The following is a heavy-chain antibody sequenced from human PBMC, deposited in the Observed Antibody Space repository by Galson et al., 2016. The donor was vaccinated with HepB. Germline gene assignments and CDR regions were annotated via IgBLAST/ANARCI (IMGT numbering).Heavy chain of an antibody. J-gene: IGHJ6*04. CDR2: ISSSSADM. Sequence: SLRLSCAASGFSFNDYNINWVRQAPGKGLEWVSSISSSSADMYYADSVRGRFTISRDNAKNSLYLQMNSLRAEDTAVYFCARGEFCSSPRCRRGHYGMDVWGEGTTVTVSS. CDR3: ARGEFCSSPRCRRGHYGMDV. D-gene: IGHD2-2*01. V-gene: IGHV3-21*01. CDR1: GFSFNDYN.